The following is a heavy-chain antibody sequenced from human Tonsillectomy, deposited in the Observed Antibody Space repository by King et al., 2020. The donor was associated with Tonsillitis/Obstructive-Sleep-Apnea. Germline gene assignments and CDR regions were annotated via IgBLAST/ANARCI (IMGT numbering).Heavy chain of an antibody. CDR3: ARDFPIFGVAHRGWFDP. CDR2: IKQDGSEK. D-gene: IGHD3-3*01. CDR1: GFTFSSYW. Sequence: VQLVQSGGGLVQPGGSLRLSCAASGFTFSSYWMSWVRQAPGKGLEWVANIKQDGSEKYYVESLKGRFTIARDNAKNSLYRQMNSLRTEDTAVYYGARDFPIFGVAHRGWFDPWGQGTLVTVSS. J-gene: IGHJ5*02. V-gene: IGHV3-7*04.